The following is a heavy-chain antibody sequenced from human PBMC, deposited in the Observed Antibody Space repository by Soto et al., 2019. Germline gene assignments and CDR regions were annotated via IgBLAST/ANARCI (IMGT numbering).Heavy chain of an antibody. CDR2: IYYSGST. J-gene: IGHJ3*02. CDR3: ARKMTTVTVDAFDI. CDR1: GGSIISYY. D-gene: IGHD4-17*01. Sequence: PSETLSLTCTVSGGSIISYYWSWIRQPPGKGLEWIGYIYYSGSTNYNPSLKSRVTISVDTSKNQFSLKLSSVTAADTAVYYCARKMTTVTVDAFDIWGQGTMVTVSS. V-gene: IGHV4-59*08.